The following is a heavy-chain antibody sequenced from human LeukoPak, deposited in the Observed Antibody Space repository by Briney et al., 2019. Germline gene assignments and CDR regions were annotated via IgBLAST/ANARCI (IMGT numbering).Heavy chain of an antibody. Sequence: PGGSLRLSCAASGFSFTSYGMHWVRQAPGKGLEWVAVIWYDGTNKYYADSVKGRFTISRGTSNNMLYLQMNSLRAEDTAVYYCARVSESGNSDYWGQGTLVTVSS. CDR3: ARVSESGNSDY. D-gene: IGHD4-23*01. V-gene: IGHV3-33*01. CDR1: GFSFTSYG. CDR2: IWYDGTNK. J-gene: IGHJ4*02.